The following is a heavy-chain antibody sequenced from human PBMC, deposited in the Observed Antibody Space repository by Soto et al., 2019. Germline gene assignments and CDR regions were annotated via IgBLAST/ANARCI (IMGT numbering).Heavy chain of an antibody. V-gene: IGHV3-30*04. J-gene: IGHJ3*02. CDR3: ARVPIVVVPAAKSSDAFDI. CDR1: GFTFKHYA. Sequence: PGGSLRLSCAASGFTFKHYAIHWVRQAPGKGLEWVAVIANDGSSTSYADSVKGRFTISRDNAKNTLYLQMNSLRAEDTAVYYCARVPIVVVPAAKSSDAFDIWGQGTMVTVSS. CDR2: IANDGSST. D-gene: IGHD2-2*01.